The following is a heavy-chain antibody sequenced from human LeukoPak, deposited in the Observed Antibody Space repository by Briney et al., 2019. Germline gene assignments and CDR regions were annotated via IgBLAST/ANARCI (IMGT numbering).Heavy chain of an antibody. Sequence: GASVKVSCKASGYTFTSYDINWVRQATGQGLEWMGWMNPNSGDTGYAQNFRGRVTMARNISISTAYLELSSLRSEDTAVYYCARPASVTSGFDCWGQGTLVTVSS. CDR1: GYTFTSYD. CDR3: ARPASVTSGFDC. V-gene: IGHV1-8*01. CDR2: MNPNSGDT. D-gene: IGHD2-21*02. J-gene: IGHJ4*02.